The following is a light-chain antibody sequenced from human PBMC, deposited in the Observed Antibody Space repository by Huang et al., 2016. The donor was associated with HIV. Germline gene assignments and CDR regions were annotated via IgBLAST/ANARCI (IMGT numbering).Light chain of an antibody. Sequence: EIVLTQSPATLSLSPGERATLSCRASQRVSSYLAWYQQKPGQAPRLLIYDASNRATGIPARFSGSGSGTDFTLTISSLEPEDVAVYYCQQRSNWFLTFGGGTKVEIK. J-gene: IGKJ4*01. CDR2: DAS. CDR3: QQRSNWFLT. V-gene: IGKV3-11*01. CDR1: QRVSSY.